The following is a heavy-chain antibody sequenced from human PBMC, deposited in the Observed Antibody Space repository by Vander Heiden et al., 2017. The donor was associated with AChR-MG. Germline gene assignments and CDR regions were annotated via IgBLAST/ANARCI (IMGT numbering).Heavy chain of an antibody. D-gene: IGHD2-2*01. J-gene: IGHJ5*02. V-gene: IGHV3-74*01. CDR3: VRDMGSTNWFDL. CDR1: AFTISSKW. Sequence: VPLVESGGGFVQPGGSLRLSCSAAAFTISSKWMHWVRKAAGKGLVWVSSIDTDGRNTNYADSVKGGTTIARDNAKNTLYLQRNSLRAEDTAVYYCVRDMGSTNWFDLWGQGTLVTVSS. CDR2: IDTDGRNT.